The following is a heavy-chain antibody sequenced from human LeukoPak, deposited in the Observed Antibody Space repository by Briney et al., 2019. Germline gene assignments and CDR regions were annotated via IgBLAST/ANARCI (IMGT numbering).Heavy chain of an antibody. J-gene: IGHJ6*03. CDR3: ASEAGLRLGATSLYYYYYYMDV. V-gene: IGHV3-48*01. Sequence: GGSLRLSCAASGFTFSSYWMSWVRQAPGKRLEWVSYISSSGSTIYYADSVKGRFTISRDNSKNTLYLQMNSLRAEDTAVYYCASEAGLRLGATSLYYYYYYMDVWGKGTTVTISS. CDR1: GFTFSSYW. D-gene: IGHD1-26*01. CDR2: ISSSGSTI.